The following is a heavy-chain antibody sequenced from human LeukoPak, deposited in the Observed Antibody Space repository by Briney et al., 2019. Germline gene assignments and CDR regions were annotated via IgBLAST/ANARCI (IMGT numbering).Heavy chain of an antibody. D-gene: IGHD3-10*01. V-gene: IGHV3-30*18. CDR2: ISHDESTK. Sequence: GGSLRLSCAASGFIFSGYGMHWVRQAPGKGLEWVALISHDESTKHYADSVKGRFTISRDNSKNTLYLQMNNLRVEDTAVYYCAKDRIVISFGDVSKHWGQGTLVTVSS. J-gene: IGHJ1*01. CDR3: AKDRIVISFGDVSKH. CDR1: GFIFSGYG.